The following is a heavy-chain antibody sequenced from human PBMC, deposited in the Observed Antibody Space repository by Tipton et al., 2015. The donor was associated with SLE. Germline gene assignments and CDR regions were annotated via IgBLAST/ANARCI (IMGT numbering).Heavy chain of an antibody. Sequence: SLRLSCAASGFTFSSYAMHWVRQAPGKGLEWVSGISWNSGSIGYADSVKGRFTISRDNAKNSLYLQMNSLRAEDTALYYCAKVAEAYGSDYFDYWGQGTLVTVSS. V-gene: IGHV3-9*01. CDR3: AKVAEAYGSDYFDY. CDR1: GFTFSSYA. D-gene: IGHD3-10*01. J-gene: IGHJ4*02. CDR2: ISWNSGSI.